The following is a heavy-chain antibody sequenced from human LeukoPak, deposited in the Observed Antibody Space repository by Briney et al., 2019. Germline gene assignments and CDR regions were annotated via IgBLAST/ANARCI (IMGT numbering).Heavy chain of an antibody. CDR3: ARRSAVTTSRRGLDP. CDR2: ISYDGSNK. V-gene: IGHV3-30-3*01. CDR1: GFTFSSYA. J-gene: IGHJ5*02. Sequence: GWSLRLSCAASGFTFSSYAMHWVRQAPGKGLEWVAVISYDGSNKYYADSVKGRFTISRDNSKNTLYLQMNSLRAEDTAVYYCARRSAVTTSRRGLDPWGQGTLVTVSS. D-gene: IGHD4-17*01.